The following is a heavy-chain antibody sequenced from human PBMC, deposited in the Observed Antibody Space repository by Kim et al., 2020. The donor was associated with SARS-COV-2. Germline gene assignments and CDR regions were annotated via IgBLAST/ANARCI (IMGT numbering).Heavy chain of an antibody. J-gene: IGHJ6*02. CDR3: ARDEDIVVVVAAMNYYYYGMDV. V-gene: IGHV3-30-3*01. Sequence: GGSLRLSCAASGFTFSSYAMHWVRQAPGKGLEWVAVISYDGSNKYYADSVKGRFTISRDNSKNTLYLQMNSLRAEDTAVYYCARDEDIVVVVAAMNYYYYGMDVWGQGTTVTVSS. D-gene: IGHD2-15*01. CDR1: GFTFSSYA. CDR2: ISYDGSNK.